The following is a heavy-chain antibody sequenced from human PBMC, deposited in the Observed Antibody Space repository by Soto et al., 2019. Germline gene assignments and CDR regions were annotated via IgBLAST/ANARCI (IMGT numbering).Heavy chain of an antibody. CDR3: ARVAPSGGSVPRFDP. CDR1: GYTFTAYN. V-gene: IGHV1-3*01. D-gene: IGHD3-10*01. CDR2: INAGNGNT. Sequence: QVQLVQSGAEVKEPGASVRLSCKAFGYTFTAYNTHWVRQAPGQGLEWMGWINAGNGNTRSSRKFQGRVIITRDTSATTAYLEVDSLRSEDTAIYYCARVAPSGGSVPRFDPWGQGTLLTVSS. J-gene: IGHJ5*02.